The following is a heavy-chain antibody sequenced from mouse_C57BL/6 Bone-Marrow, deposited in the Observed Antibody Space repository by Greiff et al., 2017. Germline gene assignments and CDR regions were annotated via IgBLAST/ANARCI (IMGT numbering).Heavy chain of an antibody. Sequence: VKLMESGAELAKPGASVTLSCKASGYTFTSYWMHWVKQRPGQGLEWIGYINPSSGYTKYNQKFKDKATLTADKSSSTACMQLSSLTNEGSAVYYCARWGDYEAMDYWGQGTSVTVSS. CDR2: INPSSGYT. J-gene: IGHJ4*01. CDR3: ARWGDYEAMDY. CDR1: GYTFTSYW. V-gene: IGHV1-7*01.